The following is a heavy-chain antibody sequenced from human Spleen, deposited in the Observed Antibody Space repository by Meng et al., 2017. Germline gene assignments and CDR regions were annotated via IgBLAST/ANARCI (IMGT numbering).Heavy chain of an antibody. D-gene: IGHD3-22*01. J-gene: IGHJ4*02. CDR1: GYTFTSYA. CDR3: ARAPARIYDSIPFDY. CDR2: INAGNGNT. V-gene: IGHV1-3*01. Sequence: QVQLVQSGAEVKKPGASVKVSCKASGYTFTSYAMHWVRRAPGQRLEWMGWINAGNGNTKYSQKFQGRVTITRDTSASTAYMELSSLRSEDTAVYYCARAPARIYDSIPFDYWGQGTLVTVSS.